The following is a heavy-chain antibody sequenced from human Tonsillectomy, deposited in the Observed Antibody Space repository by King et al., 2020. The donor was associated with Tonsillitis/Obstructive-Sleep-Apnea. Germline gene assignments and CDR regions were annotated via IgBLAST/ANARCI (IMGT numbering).Heavy chain of an antibody. V-gene: IGHV4-34*01. D-gene: IGHD3-22*01. CDR1: GGSFSVYY. Sequence: VQLQQWGAGLLKPSETLSLTCAVYGGSFSVYYWSWIRQPPGKGLEWIGEINHSGSTNYNPSLKSRVTISVDTSKNQFSLKLSSVTAADTAMYYCARGLSSGYPYDAFDIWGQGTMVTVSS. CDR2: INHSGST. J-gene: IGHJ3*02. CDR3: ARGLSSGYPYDAFDI.